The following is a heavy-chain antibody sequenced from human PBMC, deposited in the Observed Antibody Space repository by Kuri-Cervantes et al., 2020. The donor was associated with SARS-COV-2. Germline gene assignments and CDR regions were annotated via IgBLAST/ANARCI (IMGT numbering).Heavy chain of an antibody. CDR1: GGSFSGYY. Sequence: GSLRLSCAVYGGSFSGYYWSWIRQPPGKGLEWIGEINHSGSTNYNPSLESRVTISVDTSKNQFSLKLSSVTAADTAVYYCARLVRGIQLWSIGNYYYYYGMDVWGQGTTVTVSS. V-gene: IGHV4-34*01. CDR2: INHSGST. J-gene: IGHJ6*02. CDR3: ARLVRGIQLWSIGNYYYYYGMDV. D-gene: IGHD5-18*01.